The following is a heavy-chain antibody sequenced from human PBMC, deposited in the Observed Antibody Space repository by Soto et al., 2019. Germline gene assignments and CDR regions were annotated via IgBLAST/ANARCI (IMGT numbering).Heavy chain of an antibody. Sequence: QVQLQESGPGLVKPSQTLSLTCTVSGGSISSGDYYWSWIRQPPGKGLEWIGYIYYSGSTYYNPSLKSRVTISVDTSKHKFSLKLSSVTAADTAVYYCARALIWFGSVYGWFDPWGQGTLVTVSS. V-gene: IGHV4-30-4*01. CDR2: IYYSGST. D-gene: IGHD3-10*01. CDR1: GGSISSGDYY. CDR3: ARALIWFGSVYGWFDP. J-gene: IGHJ5*02.